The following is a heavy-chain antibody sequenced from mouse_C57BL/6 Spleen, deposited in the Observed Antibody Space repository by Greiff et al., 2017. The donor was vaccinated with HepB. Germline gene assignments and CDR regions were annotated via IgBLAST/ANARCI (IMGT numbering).Heavy chain of an antibody. V-gene: IGHV14-3*01. D-gene: IGHD1-1*01. Sequence: VQLKQSVAELVRPGASVKLSCTASGFNIKNTYMHWVKQRPEQGLEWIGRIDPANGNTKYAPKFQGKATITAHTSSNTAYLQLSSLTSEDTAIYYCAKGPYYGSSHYFDYWGQGTTLTVSS. CDR3: AKGPYYGSSHYFDY. CDR2: IDPANGNT. CDR1: GFNIKNTY. J-gene: IGHJ2*01.